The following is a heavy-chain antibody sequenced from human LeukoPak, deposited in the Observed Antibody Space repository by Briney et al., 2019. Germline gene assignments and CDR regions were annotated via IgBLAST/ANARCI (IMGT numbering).Heavy chain of an antibody. D-gene: IGHD3-22*01. CDR2: ISAYYGKT. V-gene: IGHV1-18*01. CDR1: GYTFTSYG. CDR3: ARGLYYYDSSGYRRRDYYYGMDV. Sequence: ASVKVSCKASGYTFTSYGISWVRQAPGQGLEWMGWISAYYGKTNYAQKLQGRVTMTTDTSTSTAYMELRSLRSDDTAVYYCARGLYYYDSSGYRRRDYYYGMDVWGQGTTVTVSS. J-gene: IGHJ6*02.